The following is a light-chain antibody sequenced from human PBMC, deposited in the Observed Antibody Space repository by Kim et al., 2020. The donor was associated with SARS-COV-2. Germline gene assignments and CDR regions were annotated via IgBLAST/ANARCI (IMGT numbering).Light chain of an antibody. CDR2: DAS. J-gene: IGKJ1*01. CDR1: QSVSSN. CDR3: QQYNNCPRA. Sequence: EIVMTQSPATLSVSPGERATLSCRASQSVSSNLAWYQQKPGQTPRLLIYDASTRATSIPTRFSGDGSGTEFTLTISSLQSEDFAVYYCQQYNNCPRAFGQGTKVEIK. V-gene: IGKV3-15*01.